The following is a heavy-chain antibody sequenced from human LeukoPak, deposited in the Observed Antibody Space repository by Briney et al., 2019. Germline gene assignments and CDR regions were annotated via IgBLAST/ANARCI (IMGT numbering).Heavy chain of an antibody. CDR3: ARRAARTVMGYGDFNWFDP. CDR1: GGSISSYY. J-gene: IGHJ5*02. D-gene: IGHD4-17*01. Sequence: SETLSLTCTVSGGSISSYYWSWIRQRPPTGLQRVGNIYYSGSTNYNPSLKSRVTISVDTSKNQFSLKLNSVTAADTAVYYCARRAARTVMGYGDFNWFDPWGQGTLVTVSS. V-gene: IGHV4-59*01. CDR2: IYYSGST.